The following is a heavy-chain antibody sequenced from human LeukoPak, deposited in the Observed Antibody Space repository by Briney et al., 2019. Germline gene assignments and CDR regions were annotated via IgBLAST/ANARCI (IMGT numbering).Heavy chain of an antibody. CDR1: GFTLSSYE. CDR3: AELGITMIGGV. Sequence: PGGSLRLSCTASGFTLSSYEMSWIRQAPGKGLEWVSSIDYSGGDTHYADSVKGRFTISRDNAKNSLYLQMNSLRAEDTAVYYCAELGITMIGGVWGKGTTVTISS. CDR2: IDYSGGDT. D-gene: IGHD3-10*02. J-gene: IGHJ6*04. V-gene: IGHV3-48*03.